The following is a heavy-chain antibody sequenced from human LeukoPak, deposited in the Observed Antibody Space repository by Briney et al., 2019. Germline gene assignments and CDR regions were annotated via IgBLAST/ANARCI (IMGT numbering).Heavy chain of an antibody. Sequence: GGSLRLSCAASGFPFSSYSMNWVRQAPGKGLEWVSSISSSSSYIYYADSVKGRFTISRDNAKNSLYLQMNSLRAEDTAVYYCARDLGNGGRNRYYFDYWGQGTLVTVSS. CDR3: ARDLGNGGRNRYYFDY. CDR2: ISSSSSYI. V-gene: IGHV3-21*01. J-gene: IGHJ4*02. CDR1: GFPFSSYS. D-gene: IGHD3-16*01.